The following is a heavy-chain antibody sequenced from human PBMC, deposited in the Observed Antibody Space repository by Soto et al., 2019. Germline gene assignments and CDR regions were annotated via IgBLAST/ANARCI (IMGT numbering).Heavy chain of an antibody. CDR3: ARERYYDILTGYYNVPANFDY. J-gene: IGHJ4*02. D-gene: IGHD3-9*01. CDR2: ISYDGSNK. CDR1: GFTFSSYA. V-gene: IGHV3-30-3*01. Sequence: GGSLRLSCAASGFTFSSYAMHWVRQAPGKGLEWVAVISYDGSNKYYADSVKGRFTISRDNSKNTLYLQMNSLRAEDTAVYYCARERYYDILTGYYNVPANFDYWGQGTLVTSPQ.